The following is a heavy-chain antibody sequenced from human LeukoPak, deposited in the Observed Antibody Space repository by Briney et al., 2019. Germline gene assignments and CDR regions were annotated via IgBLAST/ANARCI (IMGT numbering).Heavy chain of an antibody. CDR2: IYSGGST. CDR1: GFTVSSNY. D-gene: IGHD3-22*01. CDR3: ARDRYYDSSGYREYYYYYGMDA. V-gene: IGHV3-66*01. J-gene: IGHJ6*02. Sequence: GGSLRLSCAASGFTVSSNYMSWVRQAPGKGLEWVSVIYSGGSTYYADSVKGRFTISRDNSKNTLYLQMNSLRAEDTAVYYCARDRYYDSSGYREYYYYYGMDAWGQGTTVTVSS.